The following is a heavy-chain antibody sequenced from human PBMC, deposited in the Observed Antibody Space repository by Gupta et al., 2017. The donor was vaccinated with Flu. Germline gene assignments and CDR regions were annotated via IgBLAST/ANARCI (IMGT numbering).Heavy chain of an antibody. V-gene: IGHV3-21*01. CDR3: ARDGQTRGWYGEFDY. CDR1: YS. Sequence: YSISVVRQAPGKGLEWVSSINTGSNYIYYADAGKCRFTISRDHAKNSRYLQMNSMRDDDTAVYYCARDGQTRGWYGEFDYWGQGNLVTVSS. CDR2: INTGSNYI. D-gene: IGHD6-19*01. J-gene: IGHJ4*02.